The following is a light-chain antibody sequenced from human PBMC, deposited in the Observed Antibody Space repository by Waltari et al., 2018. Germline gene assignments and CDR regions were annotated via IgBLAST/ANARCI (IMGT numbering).Light chain of an antibody. J-gene: IGLJ1*01. CDR2: EVS. CDR1: SSDIGAYNY. Sequence: QSALTQPPSASGSPGQSVTIACTGTSSDIGAYNYVSWYQQHPGKAPKLLIYEVSARPSGVPVRFSGSKSGTTASLTVSGLQAEDEADYYCSSYATTYSFVFGSGTRVAVL. V-gene: IGLV2-8*01. CDR3: SSYATTYSFV.